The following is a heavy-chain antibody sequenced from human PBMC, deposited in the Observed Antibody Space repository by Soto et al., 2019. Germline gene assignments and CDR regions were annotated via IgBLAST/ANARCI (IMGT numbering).Heavy chain of an antibody. CDR3: ARSIVVVTALDY. V-gene: IGHV1-3*05. D-gene: IGHD2-21*02. CDR1: GYTFTSYA. Sequence: QVQLVQSGAEEKKPGASVKVSCKASGYTFTSYAMHWVRQAPGQRLEWMGWINAGNGNTKYSQKFQGRGTITRDTSASTAYIELSSLRSEDTAVYSCARSIVVVTALDYWGQGTLVTVSS. CDR2: INAGNGNT. J-gene: IGHJ4*02.